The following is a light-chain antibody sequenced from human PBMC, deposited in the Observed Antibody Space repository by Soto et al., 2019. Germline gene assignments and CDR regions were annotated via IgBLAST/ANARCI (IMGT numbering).Light chain of an antibody. J-gene: IGKJ2*01. CDR1: QSVSSN. CDR3: QQYNNWYT. Sequence: EIVMTQSPATLSVSPGERATLSCRASQSVSSNLAWYQQKPGQAPRLLIYGASTRATGIPARFSGSGSGTDFTLPISSLQSEDVAVYYCQQYNNWYTFGQGTKLEIK. CDR2: GAS. V-gene: IGKV3-15*01.